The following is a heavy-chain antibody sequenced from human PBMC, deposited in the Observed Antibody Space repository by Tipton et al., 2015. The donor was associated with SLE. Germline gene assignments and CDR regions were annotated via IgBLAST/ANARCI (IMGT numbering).Heavy chain of an antibody. Sequence: GLVKPSQTLSLTCTVSGGSISSHYWSWIRQPPGKGLEWIGHIYYSGSTNYNPSLKSRVTISVDTSKNQFSLKLTSVTAADTAVYYCARLGGWSGPYYFDYWGQGTLVTVSS. D-gene: IGHD3-3*01. J-gene: IGHJ4*02. V-gene: IGHV4-59*11. CDR3: ARLGGWSGPYYFDY. CDR2: IYYSGST. CDR1: GGSISSHY.